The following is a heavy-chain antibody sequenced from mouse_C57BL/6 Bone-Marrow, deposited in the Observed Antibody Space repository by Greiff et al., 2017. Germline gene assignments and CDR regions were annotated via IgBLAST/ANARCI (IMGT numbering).Heavy chain of an antibody. CDR1: GYTFTSYW. J-gene: IGHJ1*03. D-gene: IGHD2-2*01. Sequence: VQLQQPGAELVKPGASVKMSCKASGYTFTSYWITWVKQRPGQGLEWIGDIYPGSGSTNYNEKFKSKDTLTVDTSSSTAYMQLSSLTSEDSAVYYCARRGYPYWYFDVWGTGTTVTVSS. CDR2: IYPGSGST. V-gene: IGHV1-55*01. CDR3: ARRGYPYWYFDV.